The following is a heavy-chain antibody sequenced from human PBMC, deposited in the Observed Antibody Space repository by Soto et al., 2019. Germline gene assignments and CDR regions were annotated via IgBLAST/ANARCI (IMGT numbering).Heavy chain of an antibody. J-gene: IGHJ4*02. CDR1: GFTFSSYA. V-gene: IGHV3-30-3*01. Sequence: GGSLRLSCAASGFTFSSYAMHWVRQAPGKGLEWVAVISYDGSNKYYADSVKGRFTISRDNSKNTLYLQMNSLRAEDTAVYYCARLQKNYDILTGTLDYWGQGTLVTVSS. D-gene: IGHD3-9*01. CDR3: ARLQKNYDILTGTLDY. CDR2: ISYDGSNK.